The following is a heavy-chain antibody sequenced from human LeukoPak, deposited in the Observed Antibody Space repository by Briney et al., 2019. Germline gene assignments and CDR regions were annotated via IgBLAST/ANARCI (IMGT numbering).Heavy chain of an antibody. J-gene: IGHJ4*02. CDR3: AKVLSRQYGSGSYPFDY. CDR2: ISTGGSR. D-gene: IGHD3-10*01. Sequence: GGSLRLSCAASGFSFGNYAMNWVRQAPGKGLEWVSGISTGGSRYYADSVKGQFSISRDNSKNTLYLQMNSLGVEDTAVYYCAKVLSRQYGSGSYPFDYWGQGTLVTVSS. CDR1: GFSFGNYA. V-gene: IGHV3-23*01.